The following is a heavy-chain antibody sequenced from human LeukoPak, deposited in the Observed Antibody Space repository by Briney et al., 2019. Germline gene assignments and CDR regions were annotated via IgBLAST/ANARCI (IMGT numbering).Heavy chain of an antibody. V-gene: IGHV3-23*01. Sequence: GGSLRLSCAASGFTFSGFAMSWVRRTPGKGLEWVSGIIGGGDNTLYADSVKGVFTISRDNSKNTLYLEMNSLRAEDTAIYYCAKMKGHPLPKYYMDVWGQGTTVTVSS. D-gene: IGHD1-26*01. CDR1: GFTFSGFA. CDR3: AKMKGHPLPKYYMDV. CDR2: IIGGGDNT. J-gene: IGHJ6*01.